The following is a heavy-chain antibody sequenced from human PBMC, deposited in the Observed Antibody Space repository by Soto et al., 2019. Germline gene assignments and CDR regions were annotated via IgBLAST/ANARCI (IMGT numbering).Heavy chain of an antibody. CDR3: AIGLYCSGGSCYDY. V-gene: IGHV3-30*03. CDR2: ISYDGSNK. J-gene: IGHJ4*02. D-gene: IGHD2-15*01. CDR1: GFTFSSYG. Sequence: GGSLRLSCAASGFTFSSYGMHWVRQAPGKGLEWVAVISYDGSNKYYADSVKGRFTISRDNSKNTLYLQMNSLRAEDTAVYYCAIGLYCSGGSCYDYWGQGILVTVSS.